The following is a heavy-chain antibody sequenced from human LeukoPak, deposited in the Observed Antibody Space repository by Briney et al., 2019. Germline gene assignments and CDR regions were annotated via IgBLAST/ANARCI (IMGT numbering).Heavy chain of an antibody. V-gene: IGHV3-49*03. CDR2: IRSKAYGGTT. CDR1: GFTFGDYA. Sequence: RSLRLSCTASGFTFGDYAMSWFRQAPGKGLEWLGFIRSKAYGGTTEYAASVKGRFTIPRDDSKSIAYLQMNSLKTEDTAVYYCTSTASTVTTMGYYFDYWGQGTLVTVSS. J-gene: IGHJ4*02. CDR3: TSTASTVTTMGYYFDY. D-gene: IGHD4-17*01.